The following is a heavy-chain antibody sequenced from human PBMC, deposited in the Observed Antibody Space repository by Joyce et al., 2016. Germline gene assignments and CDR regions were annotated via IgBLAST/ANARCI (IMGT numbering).Heavy chain of an antibody. D-gene: IGHD3-22*01. V-gene: IGHV1-18*01. CDR2: VSGFNGNG. CDR1: GFTFTQYG. CDR3: SRDHYSSPSY. Sequence: QVPLVQSGAEVKKPGASVKVSCKASGFTFTQYGFTWVRQTPGQGLEWMEWVSGFNGNGNYAQKFQDRVTMTTDTSTNTVFMELRSLTSDDTAVYYCSRDHYSSPSYWGQGTLVTVSS. J-gene: IGHJ4*02.